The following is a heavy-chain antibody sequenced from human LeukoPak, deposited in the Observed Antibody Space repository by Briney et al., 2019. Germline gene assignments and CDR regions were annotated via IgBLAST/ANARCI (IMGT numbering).Heavy chain of an antibody. CDR2: INSDGSST. D-gene: IGHD4-17*01. V-gene: IGHV3-74*01. Sequence: GGSLRLSCAASGFTFSSYWMHWVRQAPGKGLVWVSRINSDGSSTSYADSVKGRFTISRDNAKNTLYLQMNSLRAEDTAVYYCAMESGDYVTAAFDYWGQGTLVTVSS. CDR1: GFTFSSYW. J-gene: IGHJ4*02. CDR3: AMESGDYVTAAFDY.